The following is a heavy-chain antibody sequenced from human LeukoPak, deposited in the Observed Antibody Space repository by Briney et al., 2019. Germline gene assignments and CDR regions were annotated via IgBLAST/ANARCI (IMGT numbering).Heavy chain of an antibody. CDR2: INHSGST. CDR3: ASRYCSTTSCLLDAFDV. D-gene: IGHD2-2*01. CDR1: GGSFSGYY. V-gene: IGHV4-34*01. J-gene: IGHJ3*01. Sequence: PSETLSLTCAVYGGSFSGYYWSWIRQPPGKGLEWIGEINHSGSTNYNPSLKSRVTISVDTSKNQFSLKLSSVTAADTAMYYCASRYCSTTSCLLDAFDVWGQGTLVSVSS.